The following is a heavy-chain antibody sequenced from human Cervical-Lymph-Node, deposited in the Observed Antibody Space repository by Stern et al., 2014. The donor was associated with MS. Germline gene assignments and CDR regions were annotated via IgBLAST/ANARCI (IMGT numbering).Heavy chain of an antibody. J-gene: IGHJ4*02. Sequence: VQLQESGPGLVKPSQTLSLTCTVSGDSISNGGYYWSWIRQLPGKGLEWIGYIYYGGRSLYNPSLKSRLTLSVDASQNRFSLRLNSVTAADTAVYYCTKKIDFWGQGTLVTVSS. CDR2: IYYGGRS. CDR1: GDSISNGGYY. V-gene: IGHV4-31*03. CDR3: TKKIDF.